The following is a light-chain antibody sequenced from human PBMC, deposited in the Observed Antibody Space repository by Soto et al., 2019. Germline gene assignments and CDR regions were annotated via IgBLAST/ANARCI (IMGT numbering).Light chain of an antibody. Sequence: EVVLTQSPVTLSLSPGERATLSCRASQSFRGLLAWYQQKTGQAPRLLIYDAYNRATGIPPRFSGSGSGTDFTLTIRSLEPEDSAVYYCQQRHMWPITFGQGTRLEIK. J-gene: IGKJ5*01. V-gene: IGKV3-11*01. CDR2: DAY. CDR3: QQRHMWPIT. CDR1: QSFRGL.